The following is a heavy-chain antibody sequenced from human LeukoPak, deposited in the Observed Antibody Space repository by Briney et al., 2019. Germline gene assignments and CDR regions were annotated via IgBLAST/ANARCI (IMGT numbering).Heavy chain of an antibody. CDR3: AGESGPFDY. V-gene: IGHV4-34*01. CDR2: INHSGST. D-gene: IGHD3-10*01. J-gene: IGHJ4*02. Sequence: SETLSLTCAVYGGSFSGYYWSWIRQPPGKGLEWIGEINHSGSTNYNPSLKSRVTISVDTSKNQFSLKLSSVTAADTAVYYCAGESGPFDYWGQGTLVTVS. CDR1: GGSFSGYY.